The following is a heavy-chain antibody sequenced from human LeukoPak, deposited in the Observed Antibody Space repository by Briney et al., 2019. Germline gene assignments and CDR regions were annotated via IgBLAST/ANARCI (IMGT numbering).Heavy chain of an antibody. CDR3: ARQVTTADVDY. CDR1: GGSISSSSYY. V-gene: IGHV4-61*05. Sequence: SETLSLTCTVSGGSISSSSYYWGWIRQPPGKGLEWIGYIYYSGSTNYNPSLKSRVTMSVDTSKNQFSLKLSSVTAADTAVYYCARQVTTADVDYWGQGTLVTVSS. J-gene: IGHJ4*02. D-gene: IGHD1-1*01. CDR2: IYYSGST.